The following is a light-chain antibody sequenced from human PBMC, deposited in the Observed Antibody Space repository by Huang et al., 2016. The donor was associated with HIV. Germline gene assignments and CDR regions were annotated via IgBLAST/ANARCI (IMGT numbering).Light chain of an antibody. Sequence: DIQMTQSPYSLSASIGDRVTITCQASQDISNYLNWYQQKPGKAPKLLIYDASNLETGVPSRFSGSGSGTDFTLTISDLQPEDIATYFCQQYDNLPRIFTFGPGTIVDIK. V-gene: IGKV1-33*01. CDR3: QQYDNLPRIFT. J-gene: IGKJ3*01. CDR1: QDISNY. CDR2: DAS.